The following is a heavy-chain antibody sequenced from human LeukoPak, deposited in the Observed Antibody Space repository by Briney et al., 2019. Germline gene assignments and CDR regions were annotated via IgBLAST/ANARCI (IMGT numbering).Heavy chain of an antibody. Sequence: GGSLRLSCAASGFTFDNFVMTWLRQAPGKGLEWVSSISGDGGGTYYDDSVKGRFTISRDNAKKCLYLQMNSLRAEDTALYYCATLRGWGQGTMVTVSS. CDR3: ATLRG. J-gene: IGHJ3*01. CDR1: GFTFDNFV. CDR2: ISGDGGGT. V-gene: IGHV3-20*04.